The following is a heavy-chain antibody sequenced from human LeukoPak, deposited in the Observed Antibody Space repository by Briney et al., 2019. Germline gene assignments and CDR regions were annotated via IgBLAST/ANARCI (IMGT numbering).Heavy chain of an antibody. CDR2: ISYDGST. D-gene: IGHD3-22*01. Sequence: SETLSLTCTVSGDSISSYYWSWIRQPPGKGLEWIGYISYDGSTNYNPSLKSRVTISVDTSKNQFSLKLSSVTAADTAVYYCARVAMAENYYDSIGYFDYWGQGTLVTVSS. CDR1: GDSISSYY. CDR3: ARVAMAENYYDSIGYFDY. J-gene: IGHJ4*02. V-gene: IGHV4-59*01.